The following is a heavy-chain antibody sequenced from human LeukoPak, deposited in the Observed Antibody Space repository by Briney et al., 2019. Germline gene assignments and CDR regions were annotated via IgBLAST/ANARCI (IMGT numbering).Heavy chain of an antibody. V-gene: IGHV4-61*02. D-gene: IGHD6-19*01. CDR1: GGSISSGSYY. Sequence: SETLSLTRTGSGGSISSGSYYWSWIRQPAGKGLEWIGRIYTSGSTNYHPSLKSRVTISVDTSKNQFSLKLSSVTAADTAVYYCARSGKLAVAGTIGWYYFDYWGQGTLVTVSS. CDR2: IYTSGST. J-gene: IGHJ4*02. CDR3: ARSGKLAVAGTIGWYYFDY.